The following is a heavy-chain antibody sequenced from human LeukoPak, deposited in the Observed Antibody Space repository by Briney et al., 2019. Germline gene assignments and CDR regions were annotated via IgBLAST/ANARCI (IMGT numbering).Heavy chain of an antibody. CDR3: ARESLTGVVIGDY. J-gene: IGHJ4*02. CDR2: INAGNGNT. V-gene: IGHV1-3*01. CDR1: GYTFTSYA. D-gene: IGHD2-21*01. Sequence: ASVKVSCKASGYTFTSYAMHWVRQAPGQRLEWMGWINAGNGNTKYSQKFQGRVTITRDTSASTAYMELSSLRSEDTAVYYCARESLTGVVIGDYWGQGTLVTASS.